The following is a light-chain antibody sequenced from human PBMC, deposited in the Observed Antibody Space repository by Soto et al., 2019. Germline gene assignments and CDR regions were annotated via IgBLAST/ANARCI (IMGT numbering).Light chain of an antibody. V-gene: IGLV9-49*01. CDR3: GADHGSGSTFVYV. CDR2: VGTGGIVG. J-gene: IGLJ1*01. CDR1: SGYSSYK. Sequence: QSVLTQPPSASASLGASVTVTCTLSSGYSSYKVDWYQQRPGKGPRFVMRVGTGGIVGFKGDGIPDRFSVLGSGLNRYLTIENIQEEDESDYHCGADHGSGSTFVYVFGTGTKLTVL.